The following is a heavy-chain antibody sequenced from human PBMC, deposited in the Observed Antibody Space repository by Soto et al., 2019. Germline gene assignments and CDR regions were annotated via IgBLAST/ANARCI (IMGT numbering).Heavy chain of an antibody. CDR2: IYYSGST. Sequence: SETLSLTCTVSGGSISSGDYYWSWIRQPPGKGLEWIGCIYYSGSTYYNPSLKSRVTISVDTSKNQFSLKLSSVTAADTAVYYCARDLGDSSSLQKFDPWGQGTLVTVSS. CDR3: ARDLGDSSSLQKFDP. D-gene: IGHD6-13*01. J-gene: IGHJ5*02. CDR1: GGSISSGDYY. V-gene: IGHV4-30-4*01.